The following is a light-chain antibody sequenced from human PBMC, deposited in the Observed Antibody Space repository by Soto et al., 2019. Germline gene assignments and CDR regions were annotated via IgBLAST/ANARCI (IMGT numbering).Light chain of an antibody. CDR3: QQYGSSAS. CDR1: QSVSNNY. Sequence: EIVLTQSPGTLSLSPGERATLSCRASQSVSNNYLAWYQQKPGLAPRLILYDTSFRATGIPDRFSGSGSGTDFTLTISRLDPEDFAVYYCQQYGSSASFGQGTKVDIK. CDR2: DTS. V-gene: IGKV3D-20*01. J-gene: IGKJ1*01.